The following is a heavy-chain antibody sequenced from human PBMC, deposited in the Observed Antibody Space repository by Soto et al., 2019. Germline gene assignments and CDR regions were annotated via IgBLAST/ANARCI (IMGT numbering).Heavy chain of an antibody. J-gene: IGHJ4*02. CDR1: GFTVGDYA. CDR2: IRSKAYGGTT. D-gene: IGHD6-19*01. V-gene: IGHV3-49*03. CDR3: TRRPRSGDGDY. Sequence: EVQLVESGGGLVQPGRSLRLSCTASGFTVGDYAMSWFRQAPGKGLEWVGFIRSKAYGGTTEYAASVKGRFTISRDDSKSIAQLQMNSLKTEDTAVYYCTRRPRSGDGDYWGQGTLVTVSS.